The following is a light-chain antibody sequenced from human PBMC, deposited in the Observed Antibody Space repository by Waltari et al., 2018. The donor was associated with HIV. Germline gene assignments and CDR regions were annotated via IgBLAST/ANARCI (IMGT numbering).Light chain of an antibody. Sequence: QTVLTQHASVSGSLGQSLTLSCIRAASHIGSYHYVSCYQHHPDKSPKLISYDANSRPSGISFRFSGFQSGNTASLTISGLQTEDEADYYCSSYISGSTLVFGGGTKVTVL. V-gene: IGLV2-14*01. CDR2: DAN. J-gene: IGLJ3*02. CDR1: ASHIGSYHY. CDR3: SSYISGSTLV.